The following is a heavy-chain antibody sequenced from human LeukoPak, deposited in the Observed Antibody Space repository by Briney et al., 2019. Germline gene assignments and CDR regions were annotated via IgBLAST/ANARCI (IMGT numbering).Heavy chain of an antibody. CDR3: ARRHKVGYYYYFYMDV. CDR2: IYPSGSTT. Sequence: SETLSLTCSVSGGSISSYYWNWFRQPAGKGLEWIGRIYPSGSTTNYNPSLESRVTISVDKSESQFSLKVTSVTAADTAVYFCARRHKVGYYYYFYMDVWGKGTTVTVSS. V-gene: IGHV4-4*07. CDR1: GGSISSYY. J-gene: IGHJ6*03.